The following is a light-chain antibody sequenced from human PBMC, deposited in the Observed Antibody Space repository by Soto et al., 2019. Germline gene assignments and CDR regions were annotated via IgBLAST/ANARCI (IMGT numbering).Light chain of an antibody. Sequence: EIVLTQSPGTLSLSPGARATLSCRASQSVSSSYLAWYQQKPGQAPRLLMYATSSRATGIPDRFSGSGSATDFTLTISRLQPEDFAVYYCQQYDTSPLTFGGGTKVDIK. CDR1: QSVSSSY. CDR3: QQYDTSPLT. J-gene: IGKJ4*01. V-gene: IGKV3-20*01. CDR2: ATS.